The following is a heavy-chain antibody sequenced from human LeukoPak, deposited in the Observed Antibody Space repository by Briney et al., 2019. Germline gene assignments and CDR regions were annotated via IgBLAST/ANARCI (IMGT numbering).Heavy chain of an antibody. CDR3: ARVRPYSSGWNFDY. D-gene: IGHD6-19*01. CDR1: GYSLSSDYY. V-gene: IGHV4-38-2*02. J-gene: IGHJ4*02. CDR2: IYHSGST. Sequence: PSETLSLTCTVSGYSLSSDYYWGWIRQPPGKGLEWIGSIYHSGSTYYKPSLKSRVTISVDTSKNQFSLRLRSVTAADTAVYYCARVRPYSSGWNFDYWGRGSLVTVSS.